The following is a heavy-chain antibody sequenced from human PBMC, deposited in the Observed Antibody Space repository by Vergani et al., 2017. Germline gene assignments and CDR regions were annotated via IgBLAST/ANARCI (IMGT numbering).Heavy chain of an antibody. CDR1: GYTFTYRY. J-gene: IGHJ4*02. CDR2: ITPFNGNT. CDR3: ATDPGIVGATTGAHY. V-gene: IGHV1-45*02. D-gene: IGHD1-26*01. Sequence: QMQLVQSGAEVKKTGSSVKVSCKASGYTFTYRYLHWVRQAPGQALEWMGWITPFNGNTNYAQKFQDRVTITRDRSMSTAYMELSSLRSEDTAVYYCATDPGIVGATTGAHYWGQGTLVTVSS.